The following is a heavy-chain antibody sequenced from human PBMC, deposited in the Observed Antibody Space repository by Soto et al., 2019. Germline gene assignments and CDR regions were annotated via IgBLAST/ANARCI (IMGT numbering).Heavy chain of an antibody. Sequence: QVQLVQSGAEVKKPGSSVKVSCKASGGTFNSFAISWVRQAPGQGLEWMGGIIPFFGTANYAQKFQGRVTITADESTRTANRELSSLRSEDTAMYYCASRYYYDTGGYYYDEGVYWGQGTLVTVSS. V-gene: IGHV1-69*12. D-gene: IGHD3-22*01. CDR2: IIPFFGTA. CDR3: ASRYYYDTGGYYYDEGVY. J-gene: IGHJ4*02. CDR1: GGTFNSFA.